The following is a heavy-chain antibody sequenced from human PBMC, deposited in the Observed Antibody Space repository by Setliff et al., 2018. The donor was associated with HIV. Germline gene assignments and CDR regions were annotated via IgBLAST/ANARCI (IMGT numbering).Heavy chain of an antibody. Sequence: SETLSLTCAVYGGSFSGHQWSWIRQPPGKGLEWIGEINHSEDTNYNSFLKSRVTISLDMSKNQFSLKLSSVTAADTAVYYCAGCRLNGGFNLWGQGTLVTVSS. D-gene: IGHD7-27*01. V-gene: IGHV4-34*01. CDR1: GGSFSGHQ. CDR2: INHSEDT. J-gene: IGHJ5*02. CDR3: AGCRLNGGFNL.